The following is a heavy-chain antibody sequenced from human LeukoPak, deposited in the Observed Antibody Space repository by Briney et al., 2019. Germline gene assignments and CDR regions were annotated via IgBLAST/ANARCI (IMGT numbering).Heavy chain of an antibody. CDR3: AKELEIYSSSPGGDY. D-gene: IGHD6-6*01. V-gene: IGHV3-23*01. J-gene: IGHJ4*02. CDR1: GFTFNNYA. Sequence: GGSLRLSCAASGFTFNNYAMNWVRQAPGKGLEWVSVISGSGTSRSYADSVKGRFTISRDKSENTLYLHMSSLRADDTAVYFCAKELEIYSSSPGGDYWGQGTLVTVSS. CDR2: ISGSGTSR.